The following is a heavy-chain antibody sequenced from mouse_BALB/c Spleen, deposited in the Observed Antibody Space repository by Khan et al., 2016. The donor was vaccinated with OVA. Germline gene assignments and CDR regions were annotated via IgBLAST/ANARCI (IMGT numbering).Heavy chain of an antibody. CDR1: GFTFSTYG. V-gene: IGHV5-6*01. CDR3: ARLACYYNSEGFAY. CDR2: ISSGGHYT. J-gene: IGHJ3*01. D-gene: IGHD1-1*02. Sequence: EVELVESGGDLVKTGGSLKLSCAASGFTFSTYGMSWVRQTPDKRLEWVATISSGGHYTYYIDSVKGRFTFSRDNAKNILYLQMTSLRSEDTAMYYCARLACYYNSEGFAYWGQGTLVTVSA.